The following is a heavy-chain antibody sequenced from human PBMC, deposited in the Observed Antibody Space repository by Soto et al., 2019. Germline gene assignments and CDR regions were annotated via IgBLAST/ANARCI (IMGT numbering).Heavy chain of an antibody. Sequence: EVQLVESGGGSVQPGGSLRLSCAASGFTFSDYNMNWVRQAPGKGLEWVSYISSRHTIYYADSVKGRFTISRDNAKNSLYLQMNGLRAVDTAVYYCARIASYGDILFDFWGQGMLVTVSS. V-gene: IGHV3-48*01. D-gene: IGHD4-17*01. CDR2: ISSRHTI. J-gene: IGHJ4*02. CDR3: ARIASYGDILFDF. CDR1: GFTFSDYN.